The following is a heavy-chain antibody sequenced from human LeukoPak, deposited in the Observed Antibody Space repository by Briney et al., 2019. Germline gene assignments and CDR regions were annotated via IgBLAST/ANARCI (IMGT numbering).Heavy chain of an antibody. CDR2: IYYSGST. V-gene: IGHV4-59*08. CDR1: GGSISSYY. Sequence: TSETLSLTCTVSGGSISSYYWSWIRQPPGKGLEWIGYIYYSGSTNYNPSLKSRVTISVDTSKNQFSLKLSSVTAADTAVYYCARWVGLLWFGELSLGRRYGYFDYWGQGTLVTVSS. CDR3: ARWVGLLWFGELSLGRRYGYFDY. D-gene: IGHD3-10*01. J-gene: IGHJ4*02.